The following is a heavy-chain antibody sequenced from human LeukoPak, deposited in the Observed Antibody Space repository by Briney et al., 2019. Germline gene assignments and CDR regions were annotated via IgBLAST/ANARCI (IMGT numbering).Heavy chain of an antibody. Sequence: SETLSLTCTVSGGSISSYYWSWIRQPPGKGLEWIWYIYYSGSTNYTPSLKGRVTILVYNSKNQFSLQLSSVTAADTAVYYCARGKPYYYYYYMDVWGKGTTVTVSS. V-gene: IGHV4-59*01. CDR2: IYYSGST. CDR1: GGSISSYY. CDR3: ARGKPYYYYYYMDV. J-gene: IGHJ6*03.